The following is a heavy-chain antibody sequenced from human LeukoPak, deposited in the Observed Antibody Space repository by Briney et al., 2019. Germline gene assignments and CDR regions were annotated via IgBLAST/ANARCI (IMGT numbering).Heavy chain of an antibody. J-gene: IGHJ4*02. V-gene: IGHV4-34*01. CDR3: ARDGRGLVPAANFDY. CDR2: INHSGST. CDR1: GFTVSSNY. D-gene: IGHD2-2*01. Sequence: PGGSLRLSFAAPGFTVSSNYMSWVRQAPGKGLEWIGEINHSGSTNYTPSLKSRVTISVDTSKNQFSLNLSSVTAADTAVYYCARDGRGLVPAANFDYLGQGTLVTVSS.